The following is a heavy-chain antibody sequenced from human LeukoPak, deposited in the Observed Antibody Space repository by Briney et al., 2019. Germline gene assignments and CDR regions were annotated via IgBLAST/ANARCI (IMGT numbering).Heavy chain of an antibody. V-gene: IGHV4-59*01. CDR1: GGSINNYY. J-gene: IGHJ3*02. CDR3: ARGVIQLSTDAFDI. Sequence: PSETLSLTCTVSGGSINNYYWSWIRQPPGKGLEWIGCIYYSGSTNYNPSLKSRVTISVDTSKNQFSLKLSSVTAADTAVYYCARGVIQLSTDAFDIWGQGTMVTVSS. D-gene: IGHD5-18*01. CDR2: IYYSGST.